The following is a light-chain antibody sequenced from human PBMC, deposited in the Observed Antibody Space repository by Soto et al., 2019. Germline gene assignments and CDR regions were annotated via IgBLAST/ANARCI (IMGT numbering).Light chain of an antibody. CDR2: AAS. CDR1: QSVSSN. CDR3: QQYNSWPPWT. Sequence: EIVLTQSPATLSVSPGEGATLSCRASQSVSSNLAWYQQRFGQAPRLLVYAASTRAPGIPPRFSGSGSGTEFTLTISSLQSEDFAVYYCQQYNSWPPWTFGQGTKVEI. J-gene: IGKJ1*01. V-gene: IGKV3-15*01.